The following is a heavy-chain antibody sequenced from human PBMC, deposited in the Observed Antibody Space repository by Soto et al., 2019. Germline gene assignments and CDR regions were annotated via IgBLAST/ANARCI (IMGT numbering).Heavy chain of an antibody. Sequence: EVQLVESGGGLVQPGGSLRLSCVASGFTFSTYWMHWVRQAPRKGLVWVSRIKFDGSTTSYADSVEGRFTISRDNAKNTVYLQMNSLGGEDTGVYYCARGIRNYYGVDVWGQGTTVTVSS. J-gene: IGHJ6*02. D-gene: IGHD5-18*01. CDR2: IKFDGSTT. CDR1: GFTFSTYW. V-gene: IGHV3-74*01. CDR3: ARGIRNYYGVDV.